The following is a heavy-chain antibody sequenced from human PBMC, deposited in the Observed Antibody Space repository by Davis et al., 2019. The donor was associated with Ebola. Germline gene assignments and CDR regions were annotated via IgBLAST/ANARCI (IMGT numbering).Heavy chain of an antibody. CDR3: ARGILYSTDDY. D-gene: IGHD2/OR15-2a*01. CDR2: VRSHGSDD. V-gene: IGHV3-30*02. Sequence: GGSLRLSCAASGFTFNIFDMHWVRRAPGRGLEWVAFVRSHGSDDHYADSVKGRFTISRDNSKNTLYLQMNSLRPEDTAVYYCARGILYSTDDYWGQGTLVTVSS. J-gene: IGHJ4*02. CDR1: GFTFNIFD.